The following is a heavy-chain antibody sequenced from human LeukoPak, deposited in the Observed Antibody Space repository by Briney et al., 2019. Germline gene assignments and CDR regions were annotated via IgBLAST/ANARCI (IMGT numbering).Heavy chain of an antibody. CDR1: GASIRSSNW. Sequence: SETLSLTCTVSGASIRSSNWWTWLRQPPGKGLEWIGEIYHSGSTNYNPSLKSRVTISLDKSKNQFSLRLTSVTAADAAVYYCATPLNSNWAHFDYWGQGTLVTVSS. CDR3: ATPLNSNWAHFDY. D-gene: IGHD6-13*01. CDR2: IYHSGST. J-gene: IGHJ4*02. V-gene: IGHV4-4*02.